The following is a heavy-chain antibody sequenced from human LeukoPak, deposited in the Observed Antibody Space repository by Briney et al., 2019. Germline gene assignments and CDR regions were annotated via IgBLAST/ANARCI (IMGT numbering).Heavy chain of an antibody. CDR3: AKDRDDYGDDC. Sequence: GGSLRLSCAASGFTFDDFGMHWVRQAPGKGLEWVALIRSDGTNKYYVDSVKGRFTISRDNSKNTLYLQMTSLRVEDTAVYYCAKDRDDYGDDCWGQGILVTIST. V-gene: IGHV3-30*02. J-gene: IGHJ4*02. CDR1: GFTFDDFG. CDR2: IRSDGTNK. D-gene: IGHD4-17*01.